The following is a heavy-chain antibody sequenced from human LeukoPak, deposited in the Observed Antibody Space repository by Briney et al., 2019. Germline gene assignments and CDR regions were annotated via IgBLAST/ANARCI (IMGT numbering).Heavy chain of an antibody. CDR3: ARDMGWQQFDQ. CDR1: RFTFSNYW. J-gene: IGHJ4*02. D-gene: IGHD5-24*01. Sequence: GGSLRLSCVASRFTFSNYWMTWVRQAPGKGLERVANIKKDGGETYYMESVKGRFTISRDNARNSLYLQMNSLTVEDAAVYYCARDMGWQQFDQWGQGTLVTVSS. V-gene: IGHV3-7*01. CDR2: IKKDGGET.